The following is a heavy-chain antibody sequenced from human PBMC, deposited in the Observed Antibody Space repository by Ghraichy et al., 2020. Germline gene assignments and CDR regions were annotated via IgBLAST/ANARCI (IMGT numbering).Heavy chain of an antibody. J-gene: IGHJ6*03. CDR1: GFTFSNYG. CDR2: IWNDGSSK. D-gene: IGHD6-13*01. V-gene: IGHV3-33*01. CDR3: ARGGGSSWPYYYYYMDV. Sequence: GGSLRLSCAASGFTFSNYGMHWIRQAPGKGLEWVAVIWNDGSSKYYADSVKGRFTISRDNSKNTLYLEMNSLKADDTAVYYCARGGGSSWPYYYYYMDVWGKGTTVTVSS.